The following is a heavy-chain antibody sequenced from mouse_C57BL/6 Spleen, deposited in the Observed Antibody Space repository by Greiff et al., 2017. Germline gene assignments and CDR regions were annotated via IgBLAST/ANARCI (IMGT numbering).Heavy chain of an antibody. J-gene: IGHJ1*03. D-gene: IGHD1-1*01. CDR1: GFNIKNTY. CDR2: IDPANGNT. V-gene: IGHV14-3*01. CDR3: ARGSSAEVARDFDV. Sequence: EVKLQESVAELVRPGASVKLSCTASGFNIKNTYMHWVKQKPDQCLAWIGRIDPANGNTKYAPKFQGKATITADTSSNTAYLQLSSLTSEDTAIYYCARGSSAEVARDFDVWGTGTTVTVSS.